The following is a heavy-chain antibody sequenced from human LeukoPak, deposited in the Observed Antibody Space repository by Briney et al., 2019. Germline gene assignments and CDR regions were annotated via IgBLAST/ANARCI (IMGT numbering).Heavy chain of an antibody. CDR2: ISYDGSNK. D-gene: IGHD3-3*01. CDR3: AKDHYWSIDY. Sequence: GRSLRLSCAASGFTFSSYAMHWVRQAPGKGLEWVAVISYDGSNKYYADSVKGRFTISRDIAKNTLYLQMNSLRAGDTGVYYCAKDHYWSIDYWGRGTLVTVSS. J-gene: IGHJ4*02. CDR1: GFTFSSYA. V-gene: IGHV3-30-3*01.